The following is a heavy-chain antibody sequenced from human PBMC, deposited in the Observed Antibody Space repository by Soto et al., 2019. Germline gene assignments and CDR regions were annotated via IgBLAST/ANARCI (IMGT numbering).Heavy chain of an antibody. Sequence: GGSLRLSCAASGFTFSTYAMAWVRQAPGQGLERVSGIRGSGAAGTYYAESVKGRFTISRDDSKNTLYLQMNSLRAEDTAVYYCAKAPLGYCSGVRCYPFDYWGQGTPVTVSS. CDR2: IRGSGAAGT. V-gene: IGHV3-23*01. CDR3: AKAPLGYCSGVRCYPFDY. D-gene: IGHD2-15*01. J-gene: IGHJ4*02. CDR1: GFTFSTYA.